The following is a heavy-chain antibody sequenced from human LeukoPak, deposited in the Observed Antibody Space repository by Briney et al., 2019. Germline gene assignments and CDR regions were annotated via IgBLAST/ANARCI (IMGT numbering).Heavy chain of an antibody. CDR1: GFTFTSFG. D-gene: IGHD2-8*02. Sequence: ASVKVSCKASGFTFTSFGFSWVRQAPGQGLEWMGWISAYNGNTNYAQNLQGRVTMTTDASTSTVYMEMSNLSSEDTAMYYCAKSRTTGSASSDYWGQGTLVTVSS. CDR3: AKSRTTGSASSDY. J-gene: IGHJ4*02. V-gene: IGHV1-18*01. CDR2: ISAYNGNT.